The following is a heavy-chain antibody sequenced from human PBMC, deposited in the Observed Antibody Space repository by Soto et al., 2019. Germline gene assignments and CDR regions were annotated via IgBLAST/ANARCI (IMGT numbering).Heavy chain of an antibody. CDR1: EGTFNSYA. D-gene: IGHD6-13*01. J-gene: IGHJ4*02. V-gene: IGHV1-69*01. Sequence: QAQVVQSGAEVRKPGSSVKLSCKASEGTFNSYAIAWVRQAPGQGLEWMGGIIPYYNTLNYAQKFQDSVTNTADDSTNTDYMELSSLRSDDTAVYFCASGASRRYPYIFDSWAEGTLVTVSS. CDR3: ASGASRRYPYIFDS. CDR2: IIPYYNTL.